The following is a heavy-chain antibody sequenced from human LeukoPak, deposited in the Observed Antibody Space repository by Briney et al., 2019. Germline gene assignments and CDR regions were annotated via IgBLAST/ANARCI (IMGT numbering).Heavy chain of an antibody. CDR2: ISSSSSYI. Sequence: GGSLRLSCAASGFTFSSYSMNWVRQAPGKGLEWVSSISSSSSYIYYADSVKGRFTISRDNSKNTLYLQMDSLRAEDTAVYYCATPPTVTRNYWGQGTLVTVSS. J-gene: IGHJ4*02. CDR1: GFTFSSYS. D-gene: IGHD4-17*01. CDR3: ATPPTVTRNY. V-gene: IGHV3-21*04.